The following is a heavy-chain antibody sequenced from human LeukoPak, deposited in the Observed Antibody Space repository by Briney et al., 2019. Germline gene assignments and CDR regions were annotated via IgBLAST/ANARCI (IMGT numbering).Heavy chain of an antibody. D-gene: IGHD6-19*01. CDR3: ARDGVVSVAGTGGYFDP. Sequence: GGSLRLSCAASGFTFSDYYMSWIRQAPGKGLEWVAFISSGGDALYYVDSVKGRFTISRDNAKNLLFLRMDSLRDEDTAMYYCARDGVVSVAGTGGYFDPWGQGTLVTVSS. J-gene: IGHJ4*03. CDR2: ISSGGDAL. V-gene: IGHV3-11*01. CDR1: GFTFSDYY.